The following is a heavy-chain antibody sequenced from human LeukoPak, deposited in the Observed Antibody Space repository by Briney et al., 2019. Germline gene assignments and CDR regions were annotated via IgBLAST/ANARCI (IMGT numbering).Heavy chain of an antibody. Sequence: RPSQTLSLTCTVSGVPISSGRYYWSRIRQPAGKGLEWIGRIYTSGSTNYNPSLKSRVTISEDTSKNQFSLKLSSVTAADTAVYYCARVAFSSGWYPIFDYWGQGTLVTVSS. J-gene: IGHJ4*02. CDR1: GVPISSGRYY. CDR3: ARVAFSSGWYPIFDY. CDR2: IYTSGST. D-gene: IGHD6-19*01. V-gene: IGHV4-61*02.